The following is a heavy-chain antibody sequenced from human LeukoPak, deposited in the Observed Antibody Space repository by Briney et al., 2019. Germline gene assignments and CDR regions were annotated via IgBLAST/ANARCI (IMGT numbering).Heavy chain of an antibody. D-gene: IGHD6-19*01. CDR2: TKGDESEQ. J-gene: IGHJ4*02. V-gene: IGHV3-7*01. Sequence: PGGSLRLSCTATGFTFSSYWMSWVRQVPGKGLEWVANTKGDESEQYYVDSVKGRFTISRDYAKSSMSLQMNSLRAEDTAMYYCVRDGRSGRHFDYWGPGILVTVSS. CDR1: GFTFSSYW. CDR3: VRDGRSGRHFDY.